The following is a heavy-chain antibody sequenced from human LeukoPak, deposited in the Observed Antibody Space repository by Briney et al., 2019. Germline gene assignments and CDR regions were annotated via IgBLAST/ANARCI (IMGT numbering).Heavy chain of an antibody. Sequence: SETLSLTCAVSGGSISSSAWWCWVRQPPGKGLEWIGEIHRSGSTYYNPSLESRLTMSLDKSKNQFSLNLYSVTAADTAVYFCVTGGSSWNEYWGQGTLVTVPS. J-gene: IGHJ4*02. D-gene: IGHD6-13*01. CDR3: VTGGSSWNEY. CDR1: GGSISSSAW. CDR2: IHRSGST. V-gene: IGHV4-4*02.